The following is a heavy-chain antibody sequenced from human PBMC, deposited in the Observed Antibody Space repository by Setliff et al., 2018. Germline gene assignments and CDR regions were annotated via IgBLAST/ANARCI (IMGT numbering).Heavy chain of an antibody. D-gene: IGHD3-3*01. CDR1: GYTFTGYY. CDR3: ARGYRGYYNFWSGSQGANWFDP. Sequence: ASVKVSCKASGYTFTGYYMYWVRQAPGQGLEWMGRINPNSGGTNYAQKFQGRVTITADESTSTAYMELSSLRSEDTAVYYCARGYRGYYNFWSGSQGANWFDPWGQGTLVTVSS. CDR2: INPNSGGT. V-gene: IGHV1-2*06. J-gene: IGHJ5*02.